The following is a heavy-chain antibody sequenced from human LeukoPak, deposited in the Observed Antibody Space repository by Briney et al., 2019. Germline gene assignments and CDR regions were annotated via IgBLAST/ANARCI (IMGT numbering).Heavy chain of an antibody. D-gene: IGHD3-10*01. J-gene: IGHJ4*02. CDR2: ISGSAART. Sequence: GGSLRLSCAASGFTLDDYGMTWVRQAPGRGLEWVSAISGSAARTFYADSVKGRFTISRDNSKNTLSLQMNSLRAEDTAVYYCAKRGPGSPESGKYYFDYWGQGTLVTVSS. CDR3: AKRGPGSPESGKYYFDY. CDR1: GFTLDDYG. V-gene: IGHV3-23*01.